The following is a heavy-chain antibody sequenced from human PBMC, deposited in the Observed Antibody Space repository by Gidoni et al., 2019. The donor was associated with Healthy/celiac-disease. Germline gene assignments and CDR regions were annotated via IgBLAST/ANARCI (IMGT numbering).Heavy chain of an antibody. Sequence: DVQLVESGGGLVKPGGSLRLSCEASVFTVSSYSMNWFRQATGKGLEWVSSISSSSSYIYYADSVKGPFTISRDNAKNSMSLQMNSLRAEDTAVYDCARYQVAAVIGMDVWGQGTTVTVSS. V-gene: IGHV3-21*01. CDR2: ISSSSSYI. CDR1: VFTVSSYS. CDR3: ARYQVAAVIGMDV. D-gene: IGHD6-13*01. J-gene: IGHJ6*02.